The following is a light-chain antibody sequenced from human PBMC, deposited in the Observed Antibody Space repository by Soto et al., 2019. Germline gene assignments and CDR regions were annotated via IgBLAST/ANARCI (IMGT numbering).Light chain of an antibody. V-gene: IGLV2-14*01. Sequence: SVLTQPASVSGSPGQSITISCTGTSSDVGGYNYVSWYQQHPGKAPKLMIYEVSNRPSGVSNRFSGSKSGNTASLTISGLQAEDEADYYCSSYTSSSTLSGVVFGGGTKLTVL. J-gene: IGLJ2*01. CDR3: SSYTSSSTLSGVV. CDR1: SSDVGGYNY. CDR2: EVS.